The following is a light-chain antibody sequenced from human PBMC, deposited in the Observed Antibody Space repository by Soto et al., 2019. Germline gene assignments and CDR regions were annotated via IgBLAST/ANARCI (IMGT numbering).Light chain of an antibody. CDR2: EVS. J-gene: IGLJ1*01. Sequence: QSALAQPASVSGSPGQSITISCTGTSSDVGGYNCVSWFQHHPGKAPRLIIYEVSYRPSGVSNRFSCSKSGDTASLTISGLHAEDEADYYCSSFSNTITRYAFGTGTKVTVL. CDR1: SSDVGGYNC. V-gene: IGLV2-14*01. CDR3: SSFSNTITRYA.